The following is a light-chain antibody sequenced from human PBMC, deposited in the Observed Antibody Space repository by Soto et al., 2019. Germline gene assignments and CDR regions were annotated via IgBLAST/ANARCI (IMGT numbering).Light chain of an antibody. Sequence: EILMTQFPATLSVSPGERATLSCGASESISNNLAWYQQKPGQAPRLLIYGASTRATGIPARFSGSGSGTDFTLTISSLQSEDFAVYYCQQYNNWPPWTFGQGTKVEIK. J-gene: IGKJ1*01. CDR3: QQYNNWPPWT. V-gene: IGKV3-15*01. CDR1: ESISNN. CDR2: GAS.